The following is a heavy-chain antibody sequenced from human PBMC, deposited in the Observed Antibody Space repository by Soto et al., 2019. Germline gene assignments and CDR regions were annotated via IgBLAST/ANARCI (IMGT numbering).Heavy chain of an antibody. V-gene: IGHV3-11*01. CDR2: ISSSGSTI. J-gene: IGHJ4*02. D-gene: IGHD3-16*02. CDR3: ARDLGHLGELSFPSDY. CDR1: GFTFSDYY. Sequence: GGSLRLSCAASGFTFSDYYMSWIRQAPGKGLEWVSYISSSGSTIYYADSVKGRFTISRDNAKNSLYLQMNSLRAEDTAVYYCARDLGHLGELSFPSDYWGQGTLVTVSS.